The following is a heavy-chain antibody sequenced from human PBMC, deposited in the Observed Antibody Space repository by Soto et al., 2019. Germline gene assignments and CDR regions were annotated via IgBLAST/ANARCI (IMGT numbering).Heavy chain of an antibody. CDR1: GGSFSGYY. D-gene: IGHD6-6*01. CDR2: INHSGST. Sequence: SETLSLTCAVYGGSFSGYYWSWIRQPPGKGLEWIGEINHSGSTNYNPSLKSRVTISVDTSKNQFSLKLSSVTAADTAVYYCARGRGRIAARAIYWGQGTLVTVSS. CDR3: ARGRGRIAARAIY. V-gene: IGHV4-34*01. J-gene: IGHJ4*02.